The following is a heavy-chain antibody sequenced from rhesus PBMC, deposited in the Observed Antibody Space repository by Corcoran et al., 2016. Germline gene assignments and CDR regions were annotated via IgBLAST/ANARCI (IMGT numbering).Heavy chain of an antibody. Sequence: QVQLQESGPGLVKPSETLSLTCAVSGYSISSGYYWSWIRQPPGKGLEWIGYITYSGSTSYTPSLPSRFTISRDTSKNQFSLKLSSVTAADTAVYYWARGIAAAGIGGYYFDYWGQGVLVTVSS. CDR1: GYSISSGYY. J-gene: IGHJ4*01. D-gene: IGHD6-31*01. V-gene: IGHV4-122*02. CDR2: ITYSGST. CDR3: ARGIAAAGIGGYYFDY.